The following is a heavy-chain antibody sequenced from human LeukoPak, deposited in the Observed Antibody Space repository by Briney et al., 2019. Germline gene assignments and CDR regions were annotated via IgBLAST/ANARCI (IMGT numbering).Heavy chain of an antibody. Sequence: ASVKVSCKASGYTFTSYGISWVRQAPGQRLEWMGWISAYNGNTNYAQKLQGRVTMTTDTSTSTAYMELRSLRSDDTAVYYCARGIAVEFYYYMDVWGKGTTVTVSS. D-gene: IGHD6-19*01. CDR1: GYTFTSYG. V-gene: IGHV1-18*01. CDR2: ISAYNGNT. J-gene: IGHJ6*03. CDR3: ARGIAVEFYYYMDV.